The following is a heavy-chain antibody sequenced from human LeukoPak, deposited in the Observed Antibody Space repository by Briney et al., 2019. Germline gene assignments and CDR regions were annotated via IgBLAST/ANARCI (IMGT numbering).Heavy chain of an antibody. V-gene: IGHV4-39*01. CDR2: IYYTGST. CDR1: GGSISSSDYY. J-gene: IGHJ4*02. CDR3: ARGEYYFDY. Sequence: SETLSLTCIVSGGSISSSDYYWGWIRQPPGKGLEWIGSIYYTGSTYYNPSLKSRVTISVDTSKNQFSLKLISVTAADTAVYYCARGEYYFDYWGQGTLVTVSS.